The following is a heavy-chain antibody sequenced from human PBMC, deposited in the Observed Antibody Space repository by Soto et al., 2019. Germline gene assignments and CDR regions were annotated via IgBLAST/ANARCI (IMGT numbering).Heavy chain of an antibody. D-gene: IGHD1-26*01. CDR3: AREAIVAGATTGMDV. CDR1: GYTFTSYG. V-gene: IGHV1-18*01. Sequence: EASVKVSCKASGYTFTSYGISWVRQAPGQGLEWMGWISAYNGNTNYAQKLQGRVTMTTDTSTSTAYMELSRLRSDDTAVYYCAREAIVAGATTGMDVWGQGTTVTVSS. J-gene: IGHJ6*02. CDR2: ISAYNGNT.